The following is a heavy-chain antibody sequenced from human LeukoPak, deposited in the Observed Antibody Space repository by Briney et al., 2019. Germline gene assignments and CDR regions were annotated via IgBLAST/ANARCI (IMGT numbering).Heavy chain of an antibody. V-gene: IGHV3-23*01. Sequence: PGGSLRLSCAASGFTFSSYAMSWVRQAPGKGLGWVSAISGSGGSTYYADSVKGRFTISRDNSKNTLYLQMSSLRAEDTAVYYCATHYYDSSAPVNWGQGTLVTVSS. CDR1: GFTFSSYA. J-gene: IGHJ4*02. D-gene: IGHD3-22*01. CDR2: ISGSGGST. CDR3: ATHYYDSSAPVN.